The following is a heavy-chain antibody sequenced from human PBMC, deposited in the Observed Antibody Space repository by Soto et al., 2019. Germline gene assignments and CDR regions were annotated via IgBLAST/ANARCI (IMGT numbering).Heavy chain of an antibody. CDR2: INAGNGNT. J-gene: IGHJ4*02. D-gene: IGHD5-12*01. CDR1: GYTFTSYA. Sequence: ASVKVSCKASGYTFTSYAMHWVRQAPGQRLEWMGWINAGNGNTKYSQKFQGRVTITRDTSASTAYMELSSLRSEDTAVYYCARTYQAGYSGYEPRFFDYWGQGTLVTVSS. CDR3: ARTYQAGYSGYEPRFFDY. V-gene: IGHV1-3*01.